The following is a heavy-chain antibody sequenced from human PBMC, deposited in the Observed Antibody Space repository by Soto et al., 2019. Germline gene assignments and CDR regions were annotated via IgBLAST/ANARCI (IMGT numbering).Heavy chain of an antibody. D-gene: IGHD3-16*02. CDR1: GLTFSSYG. V-gene: IGHV3-30*18. Sequence: GGSLRLSCAASGLTFSSYGMHWVRQAPGKGLEWVAVISYDGSNKYYADSGKGRFTISRDNSKKTLYLQMNSLRAEDTAVYYCAKEAAYDYVWGSYRHWFDPWGQGTLVTVSS. CDR3: AKEAAYDYVWGSYRHWFDP. J-gene: IGHJ5*02. CDR2: ISYDGSNK.